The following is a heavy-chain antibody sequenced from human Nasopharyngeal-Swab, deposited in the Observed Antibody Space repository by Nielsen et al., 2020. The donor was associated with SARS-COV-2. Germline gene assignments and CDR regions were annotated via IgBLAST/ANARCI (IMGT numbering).Heavy chain of an antibody. V-gene: IGHV4-30-4*08. CDR3: SRTLYDIVTDQYEGYDT. CDR2: IDYSGDT. J-gene: IGHJ5*02. D-gene: IGHD3-9*01. Sequence: QTLSLTCAVSGVFISRGGAYWSWLRQPPGKGLEWNGYIDYSGDTDYNPALQYRVSISADTTRNQFSLKLNSVTAAYTAVYYCSRTLYDIVTDQYEGYDTWGSGILVTVS. CDR1: GVFISRGGAY.